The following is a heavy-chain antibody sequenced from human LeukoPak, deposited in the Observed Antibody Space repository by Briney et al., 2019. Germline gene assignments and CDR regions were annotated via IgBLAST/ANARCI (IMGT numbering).Heavy chain of an antibody. CDR3: ASQVHDYSNYYYYYYMDV. D-gene: IGHD4-11*01. J-gene: IGHJ6*03. Sequence: GXSLRLSCAASGFTVSSNYMSWVRQAAGKGLEWVSVIYSGGSKYYADSGKGGFTISRDNSKNTLYLQMNSLRAEDTAVYYCASQVHDYSNYYYYYYMDVWGKGTTVTVSS. CDR2: IYSGGSK. V-gene: IGHV3-53*01. CDR1: GFTVSSNY.